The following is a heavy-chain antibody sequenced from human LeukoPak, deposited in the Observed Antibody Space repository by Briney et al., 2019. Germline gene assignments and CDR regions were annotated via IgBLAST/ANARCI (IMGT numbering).Heavy chain of an antibody. Sequence: SETLSLTCTVSGGSISSYYWSWIRQPPGKGLEGIGYIYYSGSTNYNPSLKRRVTISVDKSKCQFSLELSSVTDADTAVYYCARGAPGYCSSNNCHLDYWGQGTLVTVSS. CDR1: GGSISSYY. CDR3: ARGAPGYCSSNNCHLDY. V-gene: IGHV4-59*01. J-gene: IGHJ4*02. D-gene: IGHD2-2*01. CDR2: IYYSGST.